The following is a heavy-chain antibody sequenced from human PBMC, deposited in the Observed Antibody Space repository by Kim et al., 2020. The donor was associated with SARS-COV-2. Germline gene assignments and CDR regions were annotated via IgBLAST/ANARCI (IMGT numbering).Heavy chain of an antibody. CDR2: RT. J-gene: IGHJ5*02. D-gene: IGHD6-13*01. Sequence: RTYYNPTLKSRVTISVETSRNQFALKLSSVTAADTAVYYCARGVFFWFDPWGQGTLVTVSS. V-gene: IGHV4-30-2*05. CDR3: ARGVFFWFDP.